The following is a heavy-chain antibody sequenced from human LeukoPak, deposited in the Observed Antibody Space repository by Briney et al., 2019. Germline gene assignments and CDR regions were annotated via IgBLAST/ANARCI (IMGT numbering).Heavy chain of an antibody. CDR2: IYTGGST. J-gene: IGHJ4*02. CDR1: GFTVSNNY. V-gene: IGHV3-66*01. Sequence: GGSLRLSCAASGFTVSNNYMSWVHQAPGKGLEWVSVIYTGGSTYYADSVKGRFTISRDNSKNTLYLQMNSLRAEDTAVYYSARDLGITYWGQGTLVTVSS. CDR3: ARDLGITY. D-gene: IGHD7-27*01.